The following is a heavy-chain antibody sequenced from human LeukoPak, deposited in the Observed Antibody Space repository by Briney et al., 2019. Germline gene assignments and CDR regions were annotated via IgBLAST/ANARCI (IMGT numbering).Heavy chain of an antibody. D-gene: IGHD2-21*02. CDR1: SFTINSYE. CDR3: ARERASCGGDCLDY. Sequence: PGGSLRLSCAASSFTINSYEMDCVRQAPGKGLEWVSYITSSGTNTYYAESVKGRFTMSRDIAKNSLYLQMNSLRADDAAVDYCARERASCGGDCLDYWGQGTLVTVSS. V-gene: IGHV3-48*03. J-gene: IGHJ4*02. CDR2: ITSSGTNT.